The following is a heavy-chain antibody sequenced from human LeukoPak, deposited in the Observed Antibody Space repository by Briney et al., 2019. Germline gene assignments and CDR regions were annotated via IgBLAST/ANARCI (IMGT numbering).Heavy chain of an antibody. V-gene: IGHV3-48*01. Sequence: GGSLRLSCAASGFTFSSYSMNWVRQAPGKGLEWVSYISSSSSAIYYADSVKGRFTISRDNAKNSLYLQMNSLRAEDTAVYYCARSILSFDYWGQGTLVTVSS. D-gene: IGHD3-10*01. CDR3: ARSILSFDY. CDR1: GFTFSSYS. J-gene: IGHJ4*02. CDR2: ISSSSSAI.